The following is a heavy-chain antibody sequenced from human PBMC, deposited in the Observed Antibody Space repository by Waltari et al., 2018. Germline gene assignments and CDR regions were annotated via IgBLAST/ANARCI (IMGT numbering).Heavy chain of an antibody. D-gene: IGHD3-22*01. Sequence: EVQLVESGGVVVQPGGSLRLSCAASGFTFDDYTMHWVRQAPGKGLEWVSLISWDGGSTYYADSVKGRFTISRDNSKNSLYLQMNSLRTEDTALYYCAKDIGDYYDSSGYDYWGQGTLVTVSS. J-gene: IGHJ4*02. CDR3: AKDIGDYYDSSGYDY. CDR2: ISWDGGST. CDR1: GFTFDDYT. V-gene: IGHV3-43*01.